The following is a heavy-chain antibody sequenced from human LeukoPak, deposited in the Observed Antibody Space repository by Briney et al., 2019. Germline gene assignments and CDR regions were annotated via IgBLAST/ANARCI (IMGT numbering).Heavy chain of an antibody. CDR1: GYTFTSYG. CDR2: IIPIFGTA. D-gene: IGHD6-13*01. V-gene: IGHV1-69*05. Sequence: AASVKVSCKASGYTFTSYGISWVRQAPGQGLEWMGGIIPIFGTANYAQKFQGRVTITTDESTSTAYMELSSLRSEDTAVYYCARDRGRIAAAGQYYFDYWGQGTLVTVSS. J-gene: IGHJ4*02. CDR3: ARDRGRIAAAGQYYFDY.